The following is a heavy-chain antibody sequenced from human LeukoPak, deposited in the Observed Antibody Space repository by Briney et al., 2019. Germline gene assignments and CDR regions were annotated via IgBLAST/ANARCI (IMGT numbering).Heavy chain of an antibody. CDR1: GFTFSSYG. J-gene: IGHJ3*02. V-gene: IGHV3-23*01. CDR2: ISGSGGST. Sequence: GGSLRLSCAASGFTFSSYGMSWVRQAPGKGLEWVSAISGSGGSTYYADSVKGRFTISRDNSKNTLYLQMNSLRAEDTAVYYCAKFSSEYCSGGSCYSVGAFDIWGQGTMVTVSS. D-gene: IGHD2-15*01. CDR3: AKFSSEYCSGGSCYSVGAFDI.